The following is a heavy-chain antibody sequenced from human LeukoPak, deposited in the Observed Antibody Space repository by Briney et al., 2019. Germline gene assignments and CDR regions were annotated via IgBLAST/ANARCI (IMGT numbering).Heavy chain of an antibody. CDR1: GFTVSSNY. J-gene: IGHJ6*02. D-gene: IGHD5-12*01. V-gene: IGHV3-53*04. CDR3: ATGYSGYRRSYYYGMDV. Sequence: GGSLRLSCAASGFTVSSNYMTWVRQAPGKGLEWVSLIYTDGSTYYADSVKGRFTISRHNSKNTLYIQMHSLGADDTAVYYCATGYSGYRRSYYYGMDVWGQGTTVTVS. CDR2: IYTDGST.